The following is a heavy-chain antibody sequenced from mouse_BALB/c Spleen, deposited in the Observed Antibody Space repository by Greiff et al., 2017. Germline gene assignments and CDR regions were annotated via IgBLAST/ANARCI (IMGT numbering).Heavy chain of an antibody. CDR3: APLRHGYYAMDY. Sequence: EVHLVESGAELVKPGASVKLSCTASGFNIKDTYMHWVKQRPEQGLEWIGRIDPANGNTKYDPKFQGKATITADTSSNTAYLQLSSLTSEDTAVYYCAPLRHGYYAMDYWGQGTSVTVSS. J-gene: IGHJ4*01. CDR2: IDPANGNT. V-gene: IGHV14-3*02. CDR1: GFNIKDTY. D-gene: IGHD2-4*01.